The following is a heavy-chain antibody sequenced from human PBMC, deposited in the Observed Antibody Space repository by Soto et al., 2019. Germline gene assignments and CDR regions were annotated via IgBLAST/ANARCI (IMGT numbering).Heavy chain of an antibody. D-gene: IGHD6-13*01. CDR1: GFIFTSYS. V-gene: IGHV3-21*01. CDR3: ARDSGSSSDYYGMDV. Sequence: LRVACAASGFIFTSYSMNWVCQAPGKGLEWVSSISSSSSYIYYADSVKGRFTISRDNAKNSLYLQMSSLRAEDTAVYYCARDSGSSSDYYGMDVWGQGTTVTVSS. CDR2: ISSSSSYI. J-gene: IGHJ6*02.